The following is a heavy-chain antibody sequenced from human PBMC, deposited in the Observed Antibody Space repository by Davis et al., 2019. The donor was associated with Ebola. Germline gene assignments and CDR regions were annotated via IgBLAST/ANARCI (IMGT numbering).Heavy chain of an antibody. CDR1: GFTFSNYN. Sequence: GESLKISCAASGFTFSNYNMNWVRQAPGKGLEWVSSISSSSSYIYYADSVKGRFTISRDNSKNTLYLQMNSLRAEDTAVYYCARRMGYSSGWFQDYWGQGTLVTVSS. CDR2: ISSSSSYI. D-gene: IGHD6-19*01. V-gene: IGHV3-21*01. J-gene: IGHJ4*02. CDR3: ARRMGYSSGWFQDY.